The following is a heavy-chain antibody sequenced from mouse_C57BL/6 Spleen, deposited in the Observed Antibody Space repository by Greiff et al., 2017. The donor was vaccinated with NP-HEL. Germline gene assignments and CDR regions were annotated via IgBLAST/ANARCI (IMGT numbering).Heavy chain of an antibody. Sequence: VQLKQSGAELVRPGASVKLSCTASGFNIKDDYMHWVKQRPEQGLEWIGWIDPENGDTEYASKFQGKATITADTSSNTAYLQLSSLTSEDTAVYYCTPTTVVATGFDYWGQGTTLTVSS. CDR3: TPTTVVATGFDY. CDR2: IDPENGDT. V-gene: IGHV14-4*01. D-gene: IGHD1-1*01. J-gene: IGHJ2*01. CDR1: GFNIKDDY.